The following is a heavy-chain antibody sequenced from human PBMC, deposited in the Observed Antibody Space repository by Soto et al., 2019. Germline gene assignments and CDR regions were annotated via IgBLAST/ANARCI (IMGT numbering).Heavy chain of an antibody. D-gene: IGHD1-7*01. CDR1: GVTFSRYA. CDR3: AKEDWNYVLNAFDI. Sequence: GGSLRLSCAASGVTFSRYAMSWVRQAPGEGLEWVSAISGSGGSTYYADSVKGRFTISRDNSKNTLYLQMNSLRAEDTAVYYCAKEDWNYVLNAFDIWGQGTMVTVSS. CDR2: ISGSGGST. J-gene: IGHJ3*02. V-gene: IGHV3-23*01.